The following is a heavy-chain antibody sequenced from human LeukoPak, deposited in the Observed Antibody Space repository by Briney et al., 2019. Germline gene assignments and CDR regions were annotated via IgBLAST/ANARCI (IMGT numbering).Heavy chain of an antibody. J-gene: IGHJ4*02. CDR3: ATRATDGPL. Sequence: PSETLSLTCAVSGASISSTYWSTWVRQPPGKGLEWIGEIHDSGSTNYNPSLKSRVTISVDKSKKQFSLNLTSVTAADTAVYYCATRATDGPLWGQGTLVTVSS. CDR1: GASISSTYW. CDR2: IHDSGST. V-gene: IGHV4-4*02. D-gene: IGHD5-24*01.